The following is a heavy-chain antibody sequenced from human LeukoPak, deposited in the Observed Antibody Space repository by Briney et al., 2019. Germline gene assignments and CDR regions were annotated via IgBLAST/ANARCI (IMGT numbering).Heavy chain of an antibody. CDR3: ASDDYGDLVNAFDI. J-gene: IGHJ3*02. D-gene: IGHD4-17*01. CDR1: GGSCSGYY. CDR2: INHSGGT. Sequence: SETLSLTCAVDGGSCSGYYWSWIRQPPGKGLEWIGEINHSGGTNYNPSLKSRVTISLDTSKNHFSLKLTSVTAADTAVYYCASDDYGDLVNAFDIWGQGTMVTVSS. V-gene: IGHV4-34*01.